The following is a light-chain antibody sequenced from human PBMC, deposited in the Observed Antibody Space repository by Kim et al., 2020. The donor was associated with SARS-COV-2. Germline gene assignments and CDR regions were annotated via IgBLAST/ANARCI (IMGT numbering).Light chain of an antibody. V-gene: IGLV3-9*01. Sequence: VALGQTARITCGGNNIVTKNVHCYQQKPGQAPVLVMYRDTNRPSGIPERFSGSNSGNTATLTISRAQAGDEADYYCQVWDSSTWVFGGGTQLTVL. CDR1: NIVTKN. CDR2: RDT. CDR3: QVWDSSTWV. J-gene: IGLJ3*02.